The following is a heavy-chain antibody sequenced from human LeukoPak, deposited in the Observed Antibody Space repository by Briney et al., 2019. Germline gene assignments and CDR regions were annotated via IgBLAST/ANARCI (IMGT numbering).Heavy chain of an antibody. V-gene: IGHV3-21*01. D-gene: IGHD4-17*01. J-gene: IGHJ4*02. Sequence: SGGSLRLSCAASGFTFSSYSMNWVRQAPGKGLEWVSSISSSSSYIYYADSVKGRFTISRDNAKNSLYLQMNSLRAEDTAVYYCARDWGQLYGDYTHLDYWGQGTLVTVSS. CDR1: GFTFSSYS. CDR3: ARDWGQLYGDYTHLDY. CDR2: ISSSSSYI.